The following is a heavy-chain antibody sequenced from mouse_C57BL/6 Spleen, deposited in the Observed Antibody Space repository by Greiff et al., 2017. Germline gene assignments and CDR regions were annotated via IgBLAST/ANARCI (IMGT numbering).Heavy chain of an antibody. Sequence: QVQLQQPGAELVKPGASVKLSCKASGYTFTSYWMQWVKQRPGQGLEWIGEIDPSDSYTNYNQKFKGKATLTVDTSSSTAYMQRSSLTSEDSAVYYCARSSGNPLFDYWGQGTTLTVSS. J-gene: IGHJ2*01. CDR2: IDPSDSYT. V-gene: IGHV1-50*01. CDR1: GYTFTSYW. D-gene: IGHD2-1*01. CDR3: ARSSGNPLFDY.